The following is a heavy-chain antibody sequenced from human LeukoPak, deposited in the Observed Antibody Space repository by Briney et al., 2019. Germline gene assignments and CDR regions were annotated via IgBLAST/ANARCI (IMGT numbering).Heavy chain of an antibody. CDR3: AKDPNYYYDISGYYGGYFDY. D-gene: IGHD3-22*01. V-gene: IGHV3-30*18. J-gene: IGHJ4*02. CDR2: ISYDGSNK. CDR1: GFTFSSYA. Sequence: GGSLRLSCAASGFTFSSYAMHWVRQAPGKGLEWVAVISYDGSNKYYADSVKGRFSISRDNSKNTLYLQMNSLRAEDTAVYYCAKDPNYYYDISGYYGGYFDYWGQGILVTVSS.